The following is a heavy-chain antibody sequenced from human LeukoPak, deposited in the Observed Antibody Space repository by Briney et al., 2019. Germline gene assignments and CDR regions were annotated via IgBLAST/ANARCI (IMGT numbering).Heavy chain of an antibody. D-gene: IGHD2-2*02. CDR3: AKIRQLLYDGAFDC. V-gene: IGHV1-2*02. CDR1: GYTFTGYH. J-gene: IGHJ4*02. CDR2: INPNSGGT. Sequence: ASVKVSCKASGYTFTGYHIHWVRQAPGQGLEWMGWINPNSGGTKYAQKFQGRVTMTRDTSISTACMELSRLRSDDTAVYYCAKIRQLLYDGAFDCWGQGTLVTVSS.